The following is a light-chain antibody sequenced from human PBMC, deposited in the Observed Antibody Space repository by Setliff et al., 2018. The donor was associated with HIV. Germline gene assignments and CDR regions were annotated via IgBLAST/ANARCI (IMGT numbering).Light chain of an antibody. CDR3: QQSHITPRM. CDR1: QSITIY. Sequence: DIQMTQSPSSLSASVGDRVTITCRASQSITIYLNWYQQKPGKAPNLLIYAASSLQSGVPSGFSGSGSGTDFTLTISSLQPEDFATYYCQQSHITPRMFGQGTKVDIK. CDR2: AAS. J-gene: IGKJ1*01. V-gene: IGKV1-39*01.